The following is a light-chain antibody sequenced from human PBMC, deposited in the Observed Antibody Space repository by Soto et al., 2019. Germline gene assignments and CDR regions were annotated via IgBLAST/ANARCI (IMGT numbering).Light chain of an antibody. CDR2: TAS. Sequence: DIQMTQSPSTLSASVGDRVTITCRASQSISTWLAWYQQKPGRAPKLLIYTASSLESGVPSRFSGSGSGTEFTLTISSLQPDDFATYYCQQYTSGYTFGQGTKLEIK. CDR3: QQYTSGYT. J-gene: IGKJ2*01. V-gene: IGKV1-5*03. CDR1: QSISTW.